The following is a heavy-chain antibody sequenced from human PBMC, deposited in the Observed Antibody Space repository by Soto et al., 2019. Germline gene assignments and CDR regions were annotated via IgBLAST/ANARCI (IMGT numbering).Heavy chain of an antibody. CDR1: GDSISSGYH. Sequence: PSETLSLTCAVSGDSISSGYHWAWIRQPPGKGLEWIGSIYHSGTAYYNPPLKSPVTISVDTSKNQFSLKLSSATAADSAVYYCARSDNVGYYEYLGQGTLVTVSS. V-gene: IGHV4-38-2*01. J-gene: IGHJ4*02. CDR2: IYHSGTA. D-gene: IGHD2-15*01. CDR3: ARSDNVGYYEY.